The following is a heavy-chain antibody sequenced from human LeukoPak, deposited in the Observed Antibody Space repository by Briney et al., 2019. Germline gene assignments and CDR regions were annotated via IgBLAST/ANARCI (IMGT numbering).Heavy chain of an antibody. Sequence: SETLSLTCTVSGGSINNYYWSWIRQTPGKGLEWIGYISNSGSTNYNPSLKTRVTISLDTSKNQFSLKLSSVTAADTAVFYCARDTYDTLTGYFLFDYWGQRTLVTVSS. D-gene: IGHD3-9*01. CDR2: ISNSGST. J-gene: IGHJ4*02. CDR1: GGSINNYY. V-gene: IGHV4-59*01. CDR3: ARDTYDTLTGYFLFDY.